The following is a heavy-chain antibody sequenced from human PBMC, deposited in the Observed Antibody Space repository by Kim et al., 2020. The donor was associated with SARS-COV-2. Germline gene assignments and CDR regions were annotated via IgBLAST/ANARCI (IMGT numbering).Heavy chain of an antibody. D-gene: IGHD3-9*01. V-gene: IGHV4-59*08. CDR3: ASQSYYDILTGHNWFDP. J-gene: IGHJ5*02. CDR1: GGSISSYY. CDR2: IYYSGST. Sequence: SETLSLTCTVSGGSISSYYWSWIRQPPGKGLEWIGYIYYSGSTNYNPSLKSRVTISVDTSKNQFSLKLSSVTAADTAVYYCASQSYYDILTGHNWFDPWGQGTLVTVSS.